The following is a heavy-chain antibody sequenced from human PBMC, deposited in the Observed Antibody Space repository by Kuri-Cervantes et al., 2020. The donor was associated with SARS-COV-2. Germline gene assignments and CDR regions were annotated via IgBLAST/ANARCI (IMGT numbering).Heavy chain of an antibody. D-gene: IGHD5-24*01. Sequence: ASVQVSCKASGYTFTSHSITWVRQAPGQGLEWMGCISVYNGQMDYAQKFLGRVTMTADTSTSTAYMELSSLRSEDTAVYYCARDRSSMDGDGYNGVISGFDYWGQGTLVTVSS. CDR2: ISVYNGQM. CDR3: ARDRSSMDGDGYNGVISGFDY. J-gene: IGHJ4*02. CDR1: GYTFTSHS. V-gene: IGHV1-18*01.